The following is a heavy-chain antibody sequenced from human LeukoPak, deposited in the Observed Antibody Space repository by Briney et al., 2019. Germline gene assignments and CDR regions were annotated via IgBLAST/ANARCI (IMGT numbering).Heavy chain of an antibody. Sequence: SETLSLTCTVSGGSISSSSYYWGWIRQPPGKGLEWIGSIYYSGSTYYNPSLKSRVTISVDTSKNQFSLKLGSVTAADTAVYYCARHPGGGPLDYWGQGTLVTVSS. CDR2: IYYSGST. D-gene: IGHD3-10*01. J-gene: IGHJ4*02. CDR3: ARHPGGGPLDY. CDR1: GGSISSSSYY. V-gene: IGHV4-39*01.